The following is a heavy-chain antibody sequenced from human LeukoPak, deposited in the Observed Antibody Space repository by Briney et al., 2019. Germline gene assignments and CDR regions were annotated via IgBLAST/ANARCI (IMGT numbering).Heavy chain of an antibody. CDR1: GYTFTSYY. J-gene: IGHJ4*02. CDR3: ARDVEVRARNYYDSSGYSSPDY. Sequence: ASVKVSCKASGYTFTSYYMHWVRQAPGQGLEWMGIINPSGGSTSYAQKFQGRVTMTRDMSTSTVYMELSSLRSEDTAVYYCARDVEVRARNYYDSSGYSSPDYWGQGTLVTVSS. V-gene: IGHV1-46*01. D-gene: IGHD3-22*01. CDR2: INPSGGST.